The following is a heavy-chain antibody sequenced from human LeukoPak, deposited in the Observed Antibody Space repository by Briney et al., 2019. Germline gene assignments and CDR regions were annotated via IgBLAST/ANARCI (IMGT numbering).Heavy chain of an antibody. CDR1: GASISSYY. Sequence: SETLSLTCTVSGASISSYYWSWIRQPPGKGLEWIGYIYYTGSTNYNPSLKSRVTISVDTSKNQVSLTLSSVTAADTAVYYCARARRDGSGYVDAFDIWGQGTMVTVSS. D-gene: IGHD3-22*01. J-gene: IGHJ3*02. V-gene: IGHV4-59*13. CDR2: IYYTGST. CDR3: ARARRDGSGYVDAFDI.